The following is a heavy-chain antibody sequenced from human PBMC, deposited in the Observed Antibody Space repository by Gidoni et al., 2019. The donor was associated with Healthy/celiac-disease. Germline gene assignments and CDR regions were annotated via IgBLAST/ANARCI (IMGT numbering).Heavy chain of an antibody. J-gene: IGHJ3*02. V-gene: IGHV3-33*01. Sequence: QVQLVESGGGVVQPGRSLRLSCAASGFTFRSYGMHWVRQAPGKGLEWVAVIWYDGSNKYYADSVKGRFTISRDNSKNTLYLQMNSLRAEDTAVYYCARDSGLLYGDFVGGAFDIWGQGTMVTVSS. CDR1: GFTFRSYG. CDR2: IWYDGSNK. CDR3: ARDSGLLYGDFVGGAFDI. D-gene: IGHD4-17*01.